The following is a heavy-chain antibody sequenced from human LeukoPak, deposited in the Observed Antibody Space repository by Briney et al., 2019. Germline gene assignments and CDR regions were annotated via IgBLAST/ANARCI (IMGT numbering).Heavy chain of an antibody. CDR3: ARDPSSGWYLKGWFDP. V-gene: IGHV3-21*01. CDR2: ISGDSTDI. J-gene: IGHJ5*02. D-gene: IGHD6-19*01. Sequence: GGSLRLSCAASGFTFSHYAMNWVRQAPGKGLEWVSSISGDSTDIYYADSVKGRFTISRDNAKNSLYLQMNSLRAEDTAVYYCARDPSSGWYLKGWFDPWGQGTLVTVSS. CDR1: GFTFSHYA.